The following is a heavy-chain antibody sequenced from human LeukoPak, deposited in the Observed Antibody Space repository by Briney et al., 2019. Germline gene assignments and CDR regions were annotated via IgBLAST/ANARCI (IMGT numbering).Heavy chain of an antibody. CDR1: GGSFIGYY. CDR2: INHSGST. D-gene: IGHD3-3*01. J-gene: IGHJ4*02. Sequence: SETLCLTCAVYGGSFIGYYWSWIRQPPGKGLEWIGEINHSGSTNYNPSLKSRVTISIDTSKNQFSLKLSSVTAADTAVYYCAAYYDFWSGYSYFDNWGQGTLVTVSS. V-gene: IGHV4-34*01. CDR3: AAYYDFWSGYSYFDN.